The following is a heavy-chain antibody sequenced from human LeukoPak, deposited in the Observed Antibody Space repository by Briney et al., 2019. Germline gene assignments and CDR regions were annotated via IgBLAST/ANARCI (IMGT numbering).Heavy chain of an antibody. CDR1: GYTFTSYD. J-gene: IGHJ3*02. CDR2: MKPNSGNT. Sequence: ASVKVSCKASGYTFTSYDFNWVRQATGQGLEWMGWMKPNSGNTGYAQKFQGRVTMTRNTSISTAYMELSSLRSEDTAVYYCARVPYSRSYYATFDIWGQGTMVTVSS. V-gene: IGHV1-8*01. D-gene: IGHD1-26*01. CDR3: ARVPYSRSYYATFDI.